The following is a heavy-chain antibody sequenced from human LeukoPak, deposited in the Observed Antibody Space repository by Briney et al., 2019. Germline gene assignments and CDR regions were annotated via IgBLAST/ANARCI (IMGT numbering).Heavy chain of an antibody. D-gene: IGHD5-18*01. V-gene: IGHV1-8*01. CDR3: ARANSFAIRIDY. J-gene: IGHJ4*02. Sequence: ASVKVSCKASGYTFTNYDIHWVRQATGQGLGWMGWMNPNSGNTDYAQKFQGRVTITRDTSIDTAYMELTSLTSDDTAVYYCARANSFAIRIDYWGQGTLVTASS. CDR1: GYTFTNYD. CDR2: MNPNSGNT.